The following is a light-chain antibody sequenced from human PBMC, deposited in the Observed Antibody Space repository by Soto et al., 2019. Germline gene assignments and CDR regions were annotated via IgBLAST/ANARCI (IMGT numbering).Light chain of an antibody. V-gene: IGKV3-20*01. CDR3: QQYGDSLLT. J-gene: IGKJ4*01. CDR2: HAS. CDR1: QSISNSY. Sequence: ENVLTQSPGTLSLSPGERATLSCRASQSISNSYLAWYQQKPGQTPSLLIYHASNRATDIPDRFSGSGSGTDFTLTISRLEPEDFAVYYCQQYGDSLLTFGGGTKVEIK.